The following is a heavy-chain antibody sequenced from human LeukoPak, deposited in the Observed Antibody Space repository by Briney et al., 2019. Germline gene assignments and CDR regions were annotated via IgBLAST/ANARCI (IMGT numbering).Heavy chain of an antibody. V-gene: IGHV1-46*01. J-gene: IGHJ3*02. CDR3: AREKYAKYCSSTSCGAFDI. CDR2: INPSGGST. CDR1: GYTFTSYY. Sequence: ASVKVSCKASGYTFTSYYMHWVRQAPGQGLEWMGIINPSGGSTSYAQKFQGRVTMTRDTSTSTVYMELSSLRSEDTAVYCCAREKYAKYCSSTSCGAFDIWGQGTMVTVSS. D-gene: IGHD2-2*01.